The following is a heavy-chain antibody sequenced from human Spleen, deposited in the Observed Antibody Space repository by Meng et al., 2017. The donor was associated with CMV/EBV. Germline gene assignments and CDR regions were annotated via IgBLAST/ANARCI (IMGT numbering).Heavy chain of an antibody. CDR1: DGSIITSDYY. CDR2: IYYNGAT. J-gene: IGHJ4*02. Sequence: GSLRLSCTVSDGSIITSDYYWGWIRQPPGKRLEWIATIYYNGATYYNPSLQSRVTISVDTSKNQFSLKLSSVTAADTAVYYCARGGSRWYLPGGYWGQGTLVTVSS. V-gene: IGHV4-39*07. D-gene: IGHD6-13*01. CDR3: ARGGSRWYLPGGY.